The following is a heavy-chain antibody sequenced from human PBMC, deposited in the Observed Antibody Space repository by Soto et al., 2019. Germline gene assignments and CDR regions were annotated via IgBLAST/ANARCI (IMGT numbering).Heavy chain of an antibody. Sequence: EVQLLESGGGLVQPGGSLRLSCAASGFTFGSYAMSWVRQAPGKGLEWVSLISGTGDSSEYANSVKGRLTISRDYSKITVFLQMNSLRTEDTAVYFCAKDNGNYGSGSFSHWGQGTLVTVSS. CDR2: ISGTGDSS. D-gene: IGHD3-10*01. V-gene: IGHV3-23*01. CDR1: GFTFGSYA. CDR3: AKDNGNYGSGSFSH. J-gene: IGHJ4*02.